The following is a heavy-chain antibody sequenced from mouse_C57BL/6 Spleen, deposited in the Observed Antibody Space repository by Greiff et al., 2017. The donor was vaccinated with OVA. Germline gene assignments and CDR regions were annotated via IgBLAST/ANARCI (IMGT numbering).Heavy chain of an antibody. CDR2: ISYSGST. V-gene: IGHV3-1*01. CDR1: GYSITSGYD. D-gene: IGHD2-1*01. Sequence: EVKLVESGPGMVKPSQSLSLTCTVTGYSITSGYDWHWIRHFPGNKLEWMGYISYSGSTNYNPSLKSRISITHDTSKNHFFLKLNSVTTEDTATYYCARGHYGNLIAYWGQGTLVTVSA. J-gene: IGHJ3*01. CDR3: ARGHYGNLIAY.